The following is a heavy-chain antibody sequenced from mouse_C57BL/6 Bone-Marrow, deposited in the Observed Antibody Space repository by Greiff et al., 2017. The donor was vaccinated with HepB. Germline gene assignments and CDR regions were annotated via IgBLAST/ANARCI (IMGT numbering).Heavy chain of an antibody. Sequence: VQVVESGAELVRPGTSVKMSCKASGYTFTNYWIGWAKQRPGHGLEWIGDIYPGGGYTNYNEKFKGKATLTADKSSSTAYMQFSSLTSEDSAIYYCARRTPYYYGSSYFDYWGQGTTLTVSS. D-gene: IGHD1-1*01. CDR2: IYPGGGYT. CDR1: GYTFTNYW. CDR3: ARRTPYYYGSSYFDY. V-gene: IGHV1-63*01. J-gene: IGHJ2*01.